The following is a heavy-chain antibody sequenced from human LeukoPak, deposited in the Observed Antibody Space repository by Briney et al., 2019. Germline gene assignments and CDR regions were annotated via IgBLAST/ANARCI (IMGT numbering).Heavy chain of an antibody. V-gene: IGHV4-59*08. CDR1: GGSISPYY. Sequence: SETLSLTCTVSGGSISPYYWSWVRQPPGKGLEWIGSIYYSGSTNCNPSLESRVTISVDTSNNQFSLKLSSVTAADTAVYYCARLSIVGATNFDYWGQGTLVTVPS. CDR3: ARLSIVGATNFDY. D-gene: IGHD1-26*01. CDR2: IYYSGST. J-gene: IGHJ4*02.